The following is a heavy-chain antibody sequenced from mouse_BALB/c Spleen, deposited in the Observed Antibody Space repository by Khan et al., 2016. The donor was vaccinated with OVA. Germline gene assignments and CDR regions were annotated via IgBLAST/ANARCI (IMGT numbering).Heavy chain of an antibody. CDR3: CRFTSATGNYDVMDY. Sequence: QVQLKQSGLGLVAPSQSLSITCTVSGFSLTYYGVNWVRQPPRKGLEWLGVIWGDGSTNYHSGLKSRLSISKDHSKNQVFLKLNSLQTDDTATYYWCRFTSATGNYDVMDYWGQGTSVTVSS. D-gene: IGHD1-2*01. CDR2: IWGDGST. J-gene: IGHJ4*01. V-gene: IGHV2-3*01. CDR1: GFSLTYYG.